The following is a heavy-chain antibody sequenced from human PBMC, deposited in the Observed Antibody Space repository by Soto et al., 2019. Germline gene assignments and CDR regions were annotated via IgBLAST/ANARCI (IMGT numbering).Heavy chain of an antibody. V-gene: IGHV4-59*01. J-gene: IGHJ3*02. CDR1: GGSISSYY. CDR2: IYYSGST. D-gene: IGHD6-6*01. CDR3: ARDRLDAFDI. Sequence: PSETLSLTCTVSGGSISSYYWSWIRQPPGKGLEWIGYIYYSGSTNYNPSLKSRVTISVDTSKNQFSLKLSSVTAADTAVYYCARDRLDAFDIWGQGTMVPVSS.